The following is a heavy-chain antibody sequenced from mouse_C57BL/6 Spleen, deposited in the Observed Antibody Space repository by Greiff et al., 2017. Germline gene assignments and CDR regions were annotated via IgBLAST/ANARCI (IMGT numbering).Heavy chain of an antibody. CDR3: TRRGLLRSYFDY. CDR1: GYTFTDYE. V-gene: IGHV1-15*01. CDR2: IDPETGGT. Sequence: VQLQQSGAELVRPGASVTLSCKASGYTFTDYEMHWVKQTPVHGLEWIGAIDPETGGTAYNQKFKGKAILTADKSSSTAYMELRSLTSEDSAVYYCTRRGLLRSYFDYWGQGTTLTVSS. D-gene: IGHD2-3*01. J-gene: IGHJ2*01.